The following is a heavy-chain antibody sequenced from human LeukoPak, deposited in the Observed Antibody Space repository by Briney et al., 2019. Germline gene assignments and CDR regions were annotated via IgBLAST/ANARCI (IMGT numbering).Heavy chain of an antibody. CDR1: GDSFSSHY. V-gene: IGHV4-59*11. CDR3: ARDLVTVTKGFDI. D-gene: IGHD4-17*01. Sequence: SETLSLTCAVSGDSFSSHYWTWIRQSPGTGLEWIGYISHIGRTNYNPSLKSRVTISIDTSKNQFSLELRSVTAADTAVYYCARDLVTVTKGFDIWGQGTMVSVSS. J-gene: IGHJ3*02. CDR2: ISHIGRT.